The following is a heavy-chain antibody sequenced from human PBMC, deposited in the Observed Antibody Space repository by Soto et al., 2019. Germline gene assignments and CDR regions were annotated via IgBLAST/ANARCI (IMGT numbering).Heavy chain of an antibody. CDR1: GFAFSSYS. D-gene: IGHD6-6*01. CDR2: ISSSSSTI. J-gene: IGHJ6*02. CDR3: ASDPRGIAARYYYYYGMDV. V-gene: IGHV3-48*02. Sequence: PGWSLRLSCAASGFAFSSYSMNWVRQAPGKGLEWVSYISSSSSTIYYADSVKGRFTISRDNAKNSLYLQMNSLRDEDTAVYYCASDPRGIAARYYYYYGMDVWGQGTTVTVSS.